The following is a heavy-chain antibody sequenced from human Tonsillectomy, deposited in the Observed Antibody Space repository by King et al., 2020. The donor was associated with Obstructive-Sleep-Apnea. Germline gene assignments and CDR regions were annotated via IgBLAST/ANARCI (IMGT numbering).Heavy chain of an antibody. J-gene: IGHJ4*02. CDR2: IYYSGST. V-gene: IGHV4-59*08. Sequence: VQLQESGPGLVKPSETLSLTCTVSGGSISSYYWSWIRQPPGKGLEWIGYIYYSGSTNYNPSLKSRVTISVDTSKNQFSLKLSSVTAADTAVYYCARQGDTYYYDSSGFGYFDYWGKGTLVTVSS. D-gene: IGHD3-22*01. CDR1: GGSISSYY. CDR3: ARQGDTYYYDSSGFGYFDY.